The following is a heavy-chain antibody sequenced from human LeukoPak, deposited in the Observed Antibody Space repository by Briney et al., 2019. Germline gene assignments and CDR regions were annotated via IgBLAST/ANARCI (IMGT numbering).Heavy chain of an antibody. V-gene: IGHV3-21*01. CDR1: GFTFSSYS. CDR2: ISSSRSYI. CDR3: ARVSYWEPYYYYYYYMDV. D-gene: IGHD1-26*01. Sequence: GGSLRLSCAASGFTFSSYSMNWVRQAPGKGLEWVSSISSSRSYIYYADSVKGRFTISRDNAKNSLYLQMNSLRAEDTAVYYCARVSYWEPYYYYYYYMDVWGKGTTVTVSS. J-gene: IGHJ6*03.